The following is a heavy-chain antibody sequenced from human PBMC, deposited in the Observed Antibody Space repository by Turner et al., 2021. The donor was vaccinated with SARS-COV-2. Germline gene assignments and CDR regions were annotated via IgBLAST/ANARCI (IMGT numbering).Heavy chain of an antibody. CDR2: IYYSGSA. CDR3: ARLMDTAMDYYGTDV. J-gene: IGHJ6*02. V-gene: IGHV4-39*01. Sequence: QLQLQESGPCLVQPSETLSLTCTFSAGSISSSSYYWGWIRQPPGKGLEWIGNIYYSGSAYYNPSLKSRVTISVDPSKNQFSLKLTSVTAADTAVYYCARLMDTAMDYYGTDVWGQGTTVTVSS. CDR1: AGSISSSSYY. D-gene: IGHD5-18*01.